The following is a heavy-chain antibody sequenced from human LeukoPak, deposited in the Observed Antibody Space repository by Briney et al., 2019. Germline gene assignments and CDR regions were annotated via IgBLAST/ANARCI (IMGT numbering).Heavy chain of an antibody. CDR1: GYTFTSYY. Sequence: ASVKVSCKASGYTFTSYYMHWVRQAPGQGLEWMGIINPSGGSTSYAQKFQGRVTMTKDTSTSTVYMELSSLRSEDTAVYYCAKDQGSGHGSYTWGTFDYWGLETLVTVFS. CDR2: INPSGGST. J-gene: IGHJ4*01. D-gene: IGHD3-3*01. V-gene: IGHV1-46*01. CDR3: AKDQGSGHGSYTWGTFDY.